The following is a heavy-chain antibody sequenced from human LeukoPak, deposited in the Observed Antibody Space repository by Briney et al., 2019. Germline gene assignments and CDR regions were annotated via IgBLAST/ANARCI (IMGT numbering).Heavy chain of an antibody. CDR3: ARHIPVIWSSGYYYGVDV. CDR2: ISYGGST. D-gene: IGHD3-3*01. J-gene: IGHJ6*02. V-gene: IGHV4-59*08. CDR1: GGSISNYY. Sequence: SETLSLTCTVSGGSISNYYWSWIRQPPGKGLEWIGYISYGGSTNYNPSLRSRVAISEDTSRNQFSLRLNSVTAADTAVYYCARHIPVIWSSGYYYGVDVWGQGTTVTVSS.